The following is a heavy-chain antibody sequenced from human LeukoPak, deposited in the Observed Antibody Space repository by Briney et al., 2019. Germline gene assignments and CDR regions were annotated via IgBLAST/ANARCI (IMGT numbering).Heavy chain of an antibody. CDR2: ITLGSGGT. V-gene: IGHV1-2*02. Sequence: GASVKVSCKASGYTFSGYYMQWVRQAPGQALEWMGWITLGSGGTDYAEKFQGRVTMTRDTSISTVYIELSRLRSDDTAVYYCARGYRTGDMTIFAYWGQGTLVTVSS. CDR3: ARGYRTGDMTIFAY. J-gene: IGHJ4*02. D-gene: IGHD3-3*01. CDR1: GYTFSGYY.